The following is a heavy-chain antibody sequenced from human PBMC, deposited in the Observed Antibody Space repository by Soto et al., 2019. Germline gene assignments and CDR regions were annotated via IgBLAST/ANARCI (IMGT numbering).Heavy chain of an antibody. CDR2: IYYSGST. CDR3: ARAPRGNYGYPSYFDY. CDR1: GGSISSYY. J-gene: IGHJ4*02. Sequence: SETLSLTCTVSGGSISSYYWSWIRQPPGKGLEWIGYIYYSGSTYHSASLKSRVTISVDTSKNQFSLNLSSVTAADTAVYYCARAPRGNYGYPSYFDYWGQGTLVTVSS. V-gene: IGHV4-59*01. D-gene: IGHD3-10*01.